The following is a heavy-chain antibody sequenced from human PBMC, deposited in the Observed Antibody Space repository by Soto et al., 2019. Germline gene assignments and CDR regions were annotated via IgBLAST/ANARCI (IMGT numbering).Heavy chain of an antibody. CDR1: GGTFSSYA. V-gene: IGHV1-69*13. CDR3: ARDQVQKGYSTGLWAYYYYGMDV. CDR2: IIPIFGTA. Sequence: SVKVSCKASGGTFSSYAISWVRQAPGQGLEWMGGIIPIFGTANYAQKFQGRVTITADESTSTAYMELSSLRSEDTAVYYCARDQVQKGYSTGLWAYYYYGMDVWGQGTTVTVSS. J-gene: IGHJ6*02. D-gene: IGHD6-25*01.